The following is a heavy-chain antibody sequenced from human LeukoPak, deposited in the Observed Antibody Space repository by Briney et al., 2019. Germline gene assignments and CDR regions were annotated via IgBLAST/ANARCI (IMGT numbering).Heavy chain of an antibody. Sequence: PGGSLRLSCVASGFTVSSNYMSWVRQAPGKGLEWVSVIYSGSSTYYAESVKGRFTISRNTSKNTLYLQMNSLRADDTAVYYCAEGVPGIAVAGANFDYWGQGTLVTVSS. CDR3: AEGVPGIAVAGANFDY. CDR1: GFTVSSNY. D-gene: IGHD6-19*01. J-gene: IGHJ4*02. CDR2: IYSGSST. V-gene: IGHV3-53*01.